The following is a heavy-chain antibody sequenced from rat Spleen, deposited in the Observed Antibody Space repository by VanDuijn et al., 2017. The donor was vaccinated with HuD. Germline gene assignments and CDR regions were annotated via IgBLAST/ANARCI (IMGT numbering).Heavy chain of an antibody. Sequence: EVQLVESGGGLVQPGRSLKLSCAASGFTFSSFAMAWVRQAPKKGLEWVATITSGGSNTYYPDSVKGRFTISRDNAKSTLYLQMNSLRSEDTATYYCTRNWDYWGRGVMVTVSS. V-gene: IGHV5-46*01. CDR2: ITSGGSNT. CDR3: TRNWDY. J-gene: IGHJ2*01. CDR1: GFTFSSFA. D-gene: IGHD3-6*01.